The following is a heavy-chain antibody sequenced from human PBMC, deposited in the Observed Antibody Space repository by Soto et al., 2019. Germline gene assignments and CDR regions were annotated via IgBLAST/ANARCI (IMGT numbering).Heavy chain of an antibody. CDR2: FDPEGGET. V-gene: IGHV1-24*01. Sequence: ASVKVSCKVSGYTLTELSMPWVRQAPGKGLEWMGGFDPEGGETIYAQKFQGRVTMTEDTSTDTAYMELSSLRSEDTAVYYCATAGRTPDAFDIWGQGTMVTVSS. J-gene: IGHJ3*02. CDR3: ATAGRTPDAFDI. CDR1: GYTLTELS.